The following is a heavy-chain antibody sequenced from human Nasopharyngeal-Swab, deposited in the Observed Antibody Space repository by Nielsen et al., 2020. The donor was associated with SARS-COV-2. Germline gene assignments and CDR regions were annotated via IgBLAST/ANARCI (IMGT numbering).Heavy chain of an antibody. CDR2: ISYDGSNK. Sequence: GGSLRLSCAASGFTFSSYAMHWVRQAPGKGLEWVAVISYDGSNKYYADSVKGRFTISRDNSKNTLYLQMNSLRAEDTAVYYCARDESGSSSFDYWGQGTLVTVYS. D-gene: IGHD1-26*01. V-gene: IGHV3-30-3*01. J-gene: IGHJ4*02. CDR3: ARDESGSSSFDY. CDR1: GFTFSSYA.